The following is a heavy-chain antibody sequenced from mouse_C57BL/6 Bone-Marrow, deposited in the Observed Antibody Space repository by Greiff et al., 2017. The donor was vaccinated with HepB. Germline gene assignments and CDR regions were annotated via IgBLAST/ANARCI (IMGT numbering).Heavy chain of an antibody. Sequence: QVQLQQSGAELVKPGASVKMSCTASGYTFTEYTIHWVKQRSGQGLEWIGWFYPGSGSIKYNEKFKDKATLTADKYASTVYMEFIKLTSEDSAVYVCARHAGRGYPYAIDYWGQGTSVTVSS. J-gene: IGHJ4*01. CDR3: ARHAGRGYPYAIDY. CDR2: FYPGSGSI. D-gene: IGHD2-14*01. CDR1: GYTFTEYT. V-gene: IGHV1-62-2*01.